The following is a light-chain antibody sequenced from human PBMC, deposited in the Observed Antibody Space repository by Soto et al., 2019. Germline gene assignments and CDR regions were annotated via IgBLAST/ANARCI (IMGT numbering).Light chain of an antibody. V-gene: IGLV2-14*01. CDR1: SSDVDGYNY. Sequence: QSVLTQPASVSGSPGQSITISCTGTSSDVDGYNYVSWYQQHPGKAPKLMIYDVSNRPSGVSNRFSGSKSGNTASLTISGLQAEYEADYYCSSYTSSSTSYVFGTGTKLTVL. CDR3: SSYTSSSTSYV. J-gene: IGLJ1*01. CDR2: DVS.